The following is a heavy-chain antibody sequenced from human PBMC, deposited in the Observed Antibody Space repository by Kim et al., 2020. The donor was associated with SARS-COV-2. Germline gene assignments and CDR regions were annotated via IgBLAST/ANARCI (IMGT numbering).Heavy chain of an antibody. CDR1: GGSFSGYY. J-gene: IGHJ6*02. CDR3: ARVEGVARDYYYYYGMDV. CDR2: INHSGST. Sequence: SETLSLTCAVYGGSFSGYYWSWIRQPPGKGLEWIGEINHSGSTNYNPSLKSRVTISVDTSKNQFSLKLSSVTAADTAVYYCARVEGVARDYYYYYGMDVWGQGTTVTVSS. V-gene: IGHV4-34*01. D-gene: IGHD2-21*01.